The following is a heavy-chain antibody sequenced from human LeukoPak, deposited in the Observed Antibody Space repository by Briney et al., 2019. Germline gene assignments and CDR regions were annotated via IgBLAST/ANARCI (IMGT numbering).Heavy chain of an antibody. CDR1: GFTFSSYS. V-gene: IGHV3-21*01. D-gene: IGHD6-13*01. CDR2: ISSSSSYI. Sequence: PGGSLRLSCAASGFTFSSYSMNWVRQAPGKGLEWVSSISSSSSYIYYADSVKGRFTISRDNAKNSLYLQMNSLRAEDTAVYYCARGGDSSSFLDYWGQGTLVTVSS. J-gene: IGHJ4*02. CDR3: ARGGDSSSFLDY.